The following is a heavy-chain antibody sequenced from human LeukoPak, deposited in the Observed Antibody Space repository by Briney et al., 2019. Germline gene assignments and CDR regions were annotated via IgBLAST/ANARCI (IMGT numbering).Heavy chain of an antibody. CDR1: GXTFSSYA. J-gene: IGHJ4*02. CDR2: ISGSGDST. CDR3: VKDHHHGLTVYYLGY. Sequence: GSLRLSFAASGXTFSSYAMSWVRQAPGKGLEWVSAISGSGDSTYYADSVKGRFTMSRDNSKNTLYLQMNSLRAEDTAVYYCVKDHHHGLTVYYLGYWGQGILVTVSS. D-gene: IGHD3-3*01. V-gene: IGHV3-23*01.